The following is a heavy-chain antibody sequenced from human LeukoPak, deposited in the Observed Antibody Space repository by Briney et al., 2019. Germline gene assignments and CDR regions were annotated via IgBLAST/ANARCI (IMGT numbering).Heavy chain of an antibody. J-gene: IGHJ4*02. V-gene: IGHV3-7*03. CDR1: GFNFNNYW. CDR3: ARFTRRYSGDY. Sequence: PGGSLRLSCAASGFNFNNYWMSWLRQAPGKGLEWVANIKDDGSEEDYVDSGNGRFTIVRDNAYTSRYLQMNSLRVEDTAIYFCARFTRRYSGDYWGQGTLVSVSS. D-gene: IGHD1-26*01. CDR2: IKDDGSEE.